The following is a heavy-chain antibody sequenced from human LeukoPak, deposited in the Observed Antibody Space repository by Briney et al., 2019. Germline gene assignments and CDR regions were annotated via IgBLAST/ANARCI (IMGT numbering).Heavy chain of an antibody. J-gene: IGHJ4*02. D-gene: IGHD2-2*01. Sequence: SGTLSLTCTVSGGSISSYYWSWIRQPPGKGLEWIGYIYYSGSTNYNPSLKSRVTISVDTSKNQFSLKLSSVTAADTAVYYCARLGLGYCSSTSCLASGDYWGQGTLVTVSS. CDR3: ARLGLGYCSSTSCLASGDY. CDR2: IYYSGST. V-gene: IGHV4-59*08. CDR1: GGSISSYY.